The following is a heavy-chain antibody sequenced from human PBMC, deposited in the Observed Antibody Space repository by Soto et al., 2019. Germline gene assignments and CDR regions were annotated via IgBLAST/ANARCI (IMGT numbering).Heavy chain of an antibody. V-gene: IGHV3-11*01. J-gene: IGHJ4*02. CDR3: AKMTSTGWYDPVFH. CDR2: ISGSSSNI. D-gene: IGHD6-19*01. CDR1: GFSFSDYY. Sequence: QVQLVESGGALVKTRGSLRLSCVASGFSFSDYYISWVRQAPGKGLEWISYISGSSSNIYYADSVKGRFTISRDNAENSVFLQMNNLRAEDTARYYCAKMTSTGWYDPVFHWGRGTLVTVSS.